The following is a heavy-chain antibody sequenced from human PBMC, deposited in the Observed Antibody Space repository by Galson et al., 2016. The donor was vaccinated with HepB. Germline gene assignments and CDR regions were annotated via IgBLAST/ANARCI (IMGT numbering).Heavy chain of an antibody. J-gene: IGHJ6*02. CDR1: GGTFITHG. D-gene: IGHD3-10*01. CDR2: IIPLTGIP. Sequence: SVKVSCKASGGTFITHGISWVRQAPGQGLEWMGAIIPLTGIPNYAQKFQGRLTITADKSTTTAHMELSSLRSEDTAVYYCARAESSGQNYYYGVDGWGQGTTVTVSS. CDR3: ARAESSGQNYYYGVDG. V-gene: IGHV1-69*10.